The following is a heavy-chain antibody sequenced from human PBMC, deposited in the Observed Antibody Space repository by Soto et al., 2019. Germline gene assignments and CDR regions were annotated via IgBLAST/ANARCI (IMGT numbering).Heavy chain of an antibody. Sequence: PGGSLRLSCAASGFTFSSYAMSWVRQAPGKGLEWVSAISGSGGSTYYADSVKGRFTISRDNSKNTLYLQMNSLRAEDTAVYYCAKVGSAAGPNPLYGMDVWGQGTTVTVSS. CDR1: GFTFSSYA. D-gene: IGHD6-13*01. CDR3: AKVGSAAGPNPLYGMDV. V-gene: IGHV3-23*01. J-gene: IGHJ6*02. CDR2: ISGSGGST.